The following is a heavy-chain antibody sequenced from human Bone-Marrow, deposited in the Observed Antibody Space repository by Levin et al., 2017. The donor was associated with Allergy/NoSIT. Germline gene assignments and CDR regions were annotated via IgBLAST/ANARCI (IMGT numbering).Heavy chain of an antibody. Sequence: ASVKVSCAASGFTFSSYWMSWVRQAPGKGLEWVANIKQDGSEKYYVDSVKGRFTISRDNAKNSLYLQMNSLRAEDTAVYYCARDDDSDYDFWSGYYIAGGYDYWGQGTLVTVSS. V-gene: IGHV3-7*01. CDR1: GFTFSSYW. CDR2: IKQDGSEK. J-gene: IGHJ4*02. D-gene: IGHD3-3*01. CDR3: ARDDDSDYDFWSGYYIAGGYDY.